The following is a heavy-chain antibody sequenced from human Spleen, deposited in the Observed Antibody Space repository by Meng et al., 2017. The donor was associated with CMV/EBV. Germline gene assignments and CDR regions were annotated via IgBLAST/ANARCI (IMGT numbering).Heavy chain of an antibody. J-gene: IGHJ4*02. CDR3: AREGYGSNHGDY. V-gene: IGHV3-21*01. CDR1: GFTFSAYS. Sequence: AASGFTFSAYSMKWVRQAPGKGLEWVASISSSSETYIHYADSGKGRFTISRDNAKNSLYLEMSSLRAEDTAVYYCAREGYGSNHGDYWGQGTLVTVSS. D-gene: IGHD3-16*02. CDR2: ISSSSETYI.